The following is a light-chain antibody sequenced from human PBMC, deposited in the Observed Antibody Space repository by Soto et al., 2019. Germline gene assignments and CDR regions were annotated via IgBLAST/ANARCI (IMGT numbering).Light chain of an antibody. CDR2: GAS. CDR1: QSVSSSY. V-gene: IGKV3-20*01. J-gene: IGKJ4*01. Sequence: EIELTQSPGTLSLSPGERATLSCRASQSVSSSYLAWYQQKPGQAPRLLIYGASRMHSGIPGRFSGSGSGTDFTLTISRLQPEDFAVYYCQQYGSSPLTFGGGTKVEIK. CDR3: QQYGSSPLT.